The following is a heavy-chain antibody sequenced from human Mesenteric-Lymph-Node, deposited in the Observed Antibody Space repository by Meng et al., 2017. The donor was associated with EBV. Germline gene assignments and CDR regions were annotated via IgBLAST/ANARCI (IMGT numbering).Heavy chain of an antibody. J-gene: IGHJ4*02. Sequence: EVRLVESGGGLVQPGGSLRVSCAASGFTFSSYAMSGVRQAPGKGLEWVSASSGSGGSTYYADSVKGRFTISRDNSKNTLYLQMNSLRAEDTAVYYCAKSRGGYYGSGSLDDYWGQGTLVTVSS. D-gene: IGHD3-10*01. CDR2: SSGSGGST. V-gene: IGHV3-23*04. CDR3: AKSRGGYYGSGSLDDY. CDR1: GFTFSSYA.